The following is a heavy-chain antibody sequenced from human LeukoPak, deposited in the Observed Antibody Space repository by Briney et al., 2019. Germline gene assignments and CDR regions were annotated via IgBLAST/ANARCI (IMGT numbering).Heavy chain of an antibody. CDR2: ITGSSSSI. J-gene: IGHJ4*02. V-gene: IGHV3-48*02. CDR1: GFTFSSYS. D-gene: IGHD6-19*01. Sequence: PGGSLRLSCAASGFTFSSYSINWVRQAPGKGLEWVSFITGSSSSIFYADSVKGRFTISRDNAKNLVYLRMNSLRDDDTAVYYCARARSGWYMDYWGQGTLVTVSS. CDR3: ARARSGWYMDY.